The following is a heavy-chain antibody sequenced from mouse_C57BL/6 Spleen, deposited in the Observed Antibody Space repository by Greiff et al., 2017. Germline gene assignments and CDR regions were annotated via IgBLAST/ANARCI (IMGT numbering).Heavy chain of an antibody. J-gene: IGHJ3*01. Sequence: EVQVVESGGGLVKPGGSLKLSCAASGFTFSDYGMHWVRQAPEKGLEWVAYISSGSSTIYYADTVKGRFTISRDNAKNTQFLQMTSLRSEDTAMYYCAYYYGSAYWGQGTLVTVSA. CDR3: AYYYGSAY. CDR1: GFTFSDYG. V-gene: IGHV5-17*01. D-gene: IGHD1-1*01. CDR2: ISSGSSTI.